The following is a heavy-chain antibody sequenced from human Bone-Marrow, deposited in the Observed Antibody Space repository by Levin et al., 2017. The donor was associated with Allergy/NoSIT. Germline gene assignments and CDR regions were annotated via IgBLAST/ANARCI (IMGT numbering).Heavy chain of an antibody. CDR3: AKDDGAAYYSFDS. J-gene: IGHJ4*02. D-gene: IGHD1-26*01. CDR2: VSNDGRYT. CDR1: GFTFSTYA. V-gene: IGHV3-23*03. Sequence: GGSLRLSCAASGFTFSTYAMNWVRQAPGQGLEWVSSVSNDGRYTFYADSVEGRFTISRDNSKDTLYLRMNSLRGEDTALYYCAKDDGAAYYSFDSWGQGTLVTVSS.